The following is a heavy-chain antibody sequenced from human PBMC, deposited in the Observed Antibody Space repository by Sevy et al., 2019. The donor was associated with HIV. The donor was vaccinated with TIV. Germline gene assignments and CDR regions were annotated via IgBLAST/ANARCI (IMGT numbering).Heavy chain of an antibody. D-gene: IGHD3-9*01. CDR1: GFTFSSYA. V-gene: IGHV3-30-3*01. J-gene: IGHJ3*02. CDR2: ISYDGSNK. CDR3: ARETGYASGLRAFDI. Sequence: GGSLRLSCAASGFTFSSYAMHWVRQAPGKGLEWVAVISYDGSNKYYADSVKGRFTISRDNSKNTLYLQMNSLRAGDTAVYYCARETGYASGLRAFDIWGQGTMVTVSS.